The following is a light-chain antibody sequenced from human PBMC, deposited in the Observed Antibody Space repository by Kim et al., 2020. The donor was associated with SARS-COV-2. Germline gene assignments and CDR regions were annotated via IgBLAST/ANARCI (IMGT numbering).Light chain of an antibody. J-gene: IGKJ4*01. V-gene: IGKV1-6*01. CDR2: ATS. CDR1: QGIRND. CDR3: LQDYGYPLT. Sequence: AIQMTQSPSSLSASVGDRVTITCRASQGIRNDLGWYQQKPGRAPNLLIYATSTLQSGVPSRFSGSGSGTDFTLTISSLQPEDVATYYCLQDYGYPLTFGRGTKLEI.